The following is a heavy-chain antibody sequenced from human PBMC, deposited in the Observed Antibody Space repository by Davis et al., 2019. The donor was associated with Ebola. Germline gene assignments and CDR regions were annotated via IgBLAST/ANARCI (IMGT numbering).Heavy chain of an antibody. CDR3: ARDVPNSGYEGD. Sequence: SVTVSCQASGGTFSSYAISWVRQAPGQGLEWMGGIITIFGTANYAQKFQGRVTITADESTSTAYMELSSPRSEDTAVYYCARDVPNSGYEGDWGQGTLVTVSS. CDR1: GGTFSSYA. D-gene: IGHD5-12*01. CDR2: IITIFGTA. J-gene: IGHJ4*02. V-gene: IGHV1-69*13.